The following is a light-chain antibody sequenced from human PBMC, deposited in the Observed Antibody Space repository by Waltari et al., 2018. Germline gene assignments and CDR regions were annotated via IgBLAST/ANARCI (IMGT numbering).Light chain of an antibody. CDR2: DVT. J-gene: IGLJ1*01. CDR1: SSDVGGHNA. CDR3: SSYTSSITYV. Sequence: QSAPTQPASVSGSPGQSITISCTGTSSDVGGHNACSWYQQHPGKAPKLMIYDVTNRPSGVSNRFSGSKSGNTASLTISGLQAEDEADYYCSSYTSSITYVFGTGTKVTVL. V-gene: IGLV2-14*01.